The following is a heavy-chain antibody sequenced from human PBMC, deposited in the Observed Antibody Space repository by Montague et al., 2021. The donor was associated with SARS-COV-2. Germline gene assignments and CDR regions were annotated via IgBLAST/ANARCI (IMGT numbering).Heavy chain of an antibody. Sequence: SLRLSCAASGFTFSSYSMNWVRQAPGKGLEWVSSISSSSSYIYYADSVKGRFTISRDNAKNSLYLQMNSLRAEDTAVYYCASQPTDLIAMAGIGMDVWGQGTTVTVSS. CDR2: ISSSSSYI. CDR3: ASQPTDLIAMAGIGMDV. V-gene: IGHV3-21*01. D-gene: IGHD6-19*01. CDR1: GFTFSSYS. J-gene: IGHJ6*02.